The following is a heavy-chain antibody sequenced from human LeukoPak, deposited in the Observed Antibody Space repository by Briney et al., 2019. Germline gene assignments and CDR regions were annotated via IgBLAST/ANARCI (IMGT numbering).Heavy chain of an antibody. V-gene: IGHV4-59*01. J-gene: IGHJ4*02. CDR2: IYYSGST. Sequence: AETLSLTCTVSGGSISSYYWSWIRQPPGMGLEWIGYIYYSGSTSYNPSLKSRITIPVDTSNNQFSLKLGSVTAADTAVYYCARDQRYAGGGSYAPHFDYWGQGTLVTVSS. CDR1: GGSISSYY. CDR3: ARDQRYAGGGSYAPHFDY. D-gene: IGHD1-26*01.